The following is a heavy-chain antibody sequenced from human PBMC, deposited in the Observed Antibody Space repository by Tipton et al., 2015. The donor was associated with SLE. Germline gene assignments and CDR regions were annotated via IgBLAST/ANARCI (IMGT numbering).Heavy chain of an antibody. D-gene: IGHD3-10*01. Sequence: TLSLTCTVSGGSISSSSYYWGWIRQPPGKGLAWIASIYYRGSIYFNPSLESRVTMSVDTSKNQFSLKLSSLAAADTAVYYCARGTWFGDLRYNWIDPWSQGTLVTVSS. CDR2: IYYRGSI. V-gene: IGHV4-39*07. CDR1: GGSISSSSYY. J-gene: IGHJ5*02. CDR3: ARGTWFGDLRYNWIDP.